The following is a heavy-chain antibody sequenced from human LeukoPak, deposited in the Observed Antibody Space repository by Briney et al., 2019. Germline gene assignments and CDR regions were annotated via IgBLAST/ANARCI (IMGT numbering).Heavy chain of an antibody. CDR2: ISYDGSNK. CDR3: AKGMPPSLLLWFGEPQFDP. CDR1: GFTFSSYA. Sequence: GRSLRLSCAASGFTFSSYAMHWVRQAPGKGLEWVAVISYDGSNKYYADSVKGRFTISRDNSKNTLYLQMNSLRAEDTAVYYCAKGMPPSLLLWFGEPQFDPWGQGTLVTVSS. V-gene: IGHV3-30*04. D-gene: IGHD3-10*01. J-gene: IGHJ5*02.